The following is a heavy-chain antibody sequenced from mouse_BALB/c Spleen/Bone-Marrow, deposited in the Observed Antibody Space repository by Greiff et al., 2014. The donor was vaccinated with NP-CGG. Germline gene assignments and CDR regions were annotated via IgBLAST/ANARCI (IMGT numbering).Heavy chain of an antibody. CDR1: GYAFSSYW. Sequence: QVQLQQPGAELVRPGSSVKISCKASGYAFSSYWMNWVRQRPGQGLEWIGQIYPGDGDTNYNGKFKGKATLTADKSSSTAYMQLSSLTSEDSAVYFCARVRNWADYWGQGTTLTVSS. CDR2: IYPGDGDT. CDR3: ARVRNWADY. J-gene: IGHJ2*01. V-gene: IGHV1-80*01. D-gene: IGHD4-1*01.